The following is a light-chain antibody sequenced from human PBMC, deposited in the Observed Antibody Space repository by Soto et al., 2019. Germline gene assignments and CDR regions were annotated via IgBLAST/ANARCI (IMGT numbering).Light chain of an antibody. Sequence: IVVPQIPFSLPVTPGEASSTSCNSSHSLLYSHGYNYMDWYLQKPGQSPQLLIYFGSYRASGVPDRFSGSGSGINFTLRISRVETDDFAVYYCQQYGYSFWTFGQGTKVDIK. CDR2: FGS. CDR1: HSLLYSHGYNY. CDR3: QQYGYSFWT. V-gene: IGKV2-28*01. J-gene: IGKJ1*01.